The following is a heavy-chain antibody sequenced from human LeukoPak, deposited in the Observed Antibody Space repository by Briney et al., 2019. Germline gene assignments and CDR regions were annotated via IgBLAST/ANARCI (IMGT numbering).Heavy chain of an antibody. CDR2: ISSSSSYI. J-gene: IGHJ4*02. CDR3: ASLDRGDSSGYSNGY. V-gene: IGHV3-21*01. D-gene: IGHD3-22*01. Sequence: PGGSLRLSCAASGFTFSSYSMNWVRQAPGKGLEWVSSISSSSSYIYYADSVKGRFTISRDNAKNSLYLQMNSLRAEDTAVYYCASLDRGDSSGYSNGYWGQGTLVTVSS. CDR1: GFTFSSYS.